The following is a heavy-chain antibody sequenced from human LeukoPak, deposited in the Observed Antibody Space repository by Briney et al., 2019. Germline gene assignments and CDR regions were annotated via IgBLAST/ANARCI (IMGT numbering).Heavy chain of an antibody. D-gene: IGHD3-22*01. Sequence: ASVKVSCKVSGYTLAELSMHWVRPAPGKGLEWMGGFDPEDGETIYAQKFQGRVTMTEDTSTDTAYMELSSLRSEDTAVYYCATVPGYYDSSGYPLGYWGQGTLVTVSS. V-gene: IGHV1-24*01. CDR3: ATVPGYYDSSGYPLGY. J-gene: IGHJ4*02. CDR1: GYTLAELS. CDR2: FDPEDGET.